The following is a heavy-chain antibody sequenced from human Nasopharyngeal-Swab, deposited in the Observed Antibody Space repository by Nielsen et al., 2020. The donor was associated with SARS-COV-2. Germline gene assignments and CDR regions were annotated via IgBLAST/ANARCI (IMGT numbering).Heavy chain of an antibody. CDR2: ISWNSGSI. J-gene: IGHJ6*03. Sequence: GGSLRLSCAASGFTFDDYAMHWVRQAPGKGLEWVSGISWNSGSIGYADSVKGRFTISRDNAKNSLYPQMNSLRAEDTALYYCAKDMSPNTYYYYMDVWGKGTTVTVSS. CDR1: GFTFDDYA. V-gene: IGHV3-9*01. CDR3: AKDMSPNTYYYYMDV.